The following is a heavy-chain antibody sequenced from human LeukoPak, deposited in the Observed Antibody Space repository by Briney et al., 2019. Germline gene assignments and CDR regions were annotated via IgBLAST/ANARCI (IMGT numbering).Heavy chain of an antibody. V-gene: IGHV1-24*01. J-gene: IGHJ4*02. Sequence: ASVKVSCKVSGYTLTELSMHWVRQAPGKGLEWMGGFDPEDGETIYAQKFQGRVTMTEDTSTDTAYMELSSLRSEDTAVYYCGTAAALRGPFDYWGQGTLVTVSS. D-gene: IGHD2-2*01. CDR2: FDPEDGET. CDR3: GTAAALRGPFDY. CDR1: GYTLTELS.